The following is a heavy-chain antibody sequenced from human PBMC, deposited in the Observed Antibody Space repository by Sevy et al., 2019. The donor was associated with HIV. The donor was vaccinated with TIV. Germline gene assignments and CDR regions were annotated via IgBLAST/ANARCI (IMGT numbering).Heavy chain of an antibody. CDR1: GGSIRSVNW. J-gene: IGHJ5*02. V-gene: IGHV4-4*02. CDR3: ARGGETPRGFDP. Sequence: SESLSLTWAVSGGSIRSVNWWHWVRQPPGKGLEWIGEIYHTGSTNYNPSLKSRVTISVDKSKNQCSLNLRSVTAADTAVYYCARGGETPRGFDPWGQGSLVTVSS. D-gene: IGHD3-10*01. CDR2: IYHTGST.